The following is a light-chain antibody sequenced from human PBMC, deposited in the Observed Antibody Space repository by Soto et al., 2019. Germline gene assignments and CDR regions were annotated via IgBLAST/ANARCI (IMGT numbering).Light chain of an antibody. CDR2: DAS. V-gene: IGKV1-5*01. J-gene: IGKJ1*01. Sequence: DSPRTQTPSTLCASVGDRVTITCRASQTISSWLAWYQQKPGKDPKPRIYDASSLESGVPSRFSGSGSGTEFTLAISSLQPDDFATYYCQQYNSYWTCGQGTK. CDR1: QTISSW. CDR3: QQYNSYWT.